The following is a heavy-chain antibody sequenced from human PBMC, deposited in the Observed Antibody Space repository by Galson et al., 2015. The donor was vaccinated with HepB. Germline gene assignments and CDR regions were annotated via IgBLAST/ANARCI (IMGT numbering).Heavy chain of an antibody. CDR1: GFTFSSYG. J-gene: IGHJ4*02. Sequence: SLRLSCAAAGFTFSSYGMHWVRQAPGKGLEWVAFIRYDGSNKYYADSVKGRFTISRDNSKNTLYLQMNSLRAEDTAVYYCAKIAEMATIAGYFDYWGQGTLVTVSS. CDR3: AKIAEMATIAGYFDY. D-gene: IGHD5-24*01. CDR2: IRYDGSNK. V-gene: IGHV3-30*02.